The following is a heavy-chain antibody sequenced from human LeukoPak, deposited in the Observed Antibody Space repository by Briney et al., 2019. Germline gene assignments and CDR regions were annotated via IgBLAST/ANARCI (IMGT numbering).Heavy chain of an antibody. CDR3: ARDRSIAVVYYFDY. CDR2: IWYDGSNK. CDR1: GFTFSSYG. J-gene: IGHJ4*02. Sequence: GRSVRLSCAASGFTFSSYGMHWVRQAPGKGLEWVAVIWYDGSNKYYADSVKGRFTISRDNSKNTLYLQMNSLRAEDTAVYYCARDRSIAVVYYFDYWGQGTLVTVSS. V-gene: IGHV3-33*01. D-gene: IGHD6-19*01.